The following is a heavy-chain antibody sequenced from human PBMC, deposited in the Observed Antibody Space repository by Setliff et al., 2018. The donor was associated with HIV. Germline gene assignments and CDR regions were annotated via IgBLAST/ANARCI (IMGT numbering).Heavy chain of an antibody. CDR3: VRDTEVSSSWSFDY. J-gene: IGHJ4*02. D-gene: IGHD6-13*01. CDR1: GFTVSSDY. CDR2: IYGGAST. V-gene: IGHV3-53*01. Sequence: GGSLRLSCAASGFTVSSDYMSWVRQAPGKGLEWLSTIYGGASTYYADSVKGRFTISRDNSKNTIFLQMNGLRGDDTAIYYCVRDTEVSSSWSFDYWGQGTLVTV.